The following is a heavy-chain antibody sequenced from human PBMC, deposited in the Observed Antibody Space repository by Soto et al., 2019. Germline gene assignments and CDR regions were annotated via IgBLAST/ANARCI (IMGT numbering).Heavy chain of an antibody. D-gene: IGHD2-8*02. CDR1: GGSFSGYY. CDR2: INHSGST. CDR3: ARDKITGIFDY. J-gene: IGHJ4*02. Sequence: ETLSLTCAVYGGSFSGYYWTWIRQPPGTGLEWIGEINHSGSTNYNPSLKSRVTISVDTSKNQFSLKLTSVTAADTAVYYCARDKITGIFDYWGQGTLVTVSS. V-gene: IGHV4-34*01.